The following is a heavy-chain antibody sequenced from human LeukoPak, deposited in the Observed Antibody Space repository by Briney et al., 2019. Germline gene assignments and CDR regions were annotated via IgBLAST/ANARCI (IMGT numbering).Heavy chain of an antibody. Sequence: ASVKVSCKASGYTFTGYYMHWVRQAPGQGLEWMGWINPNSGGTNYAQKFQGWVTMTRDTSISTAYTELSRLRSDDTAVYYCARDRRYCSGGSCYSDAFDIWGQGTMVTVSS. D-gene: IGHD2-15*01. CDR1: GYTFTGYY. CDR2: INPNSGGT. J-gene: IGHJ3*02. CDR3: ARDRRYCSGGSCYSDAFDI. V-gene: IGHV1-2*04.